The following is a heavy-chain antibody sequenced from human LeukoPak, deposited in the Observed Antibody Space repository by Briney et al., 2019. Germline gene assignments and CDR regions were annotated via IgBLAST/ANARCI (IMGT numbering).Heavy chain of an antibody. V-gene: IGHV4-38-2*01. CDR3: ARKDSEYTVNWFDP. D-gene: IGHD6-6*01. Sequence: SETLSLTCSVSGYSISRGYYWGWIRQSPGKGLEWIGEIYHSGSTNYNPSLKSRVTISVDKSKNQFSLKLSSVTAADTAVYYCARKDSEYTVNWFDPWGQGTLVTVSS. J-gene: IGHJ5*02. CDR2: IYHSGST. CDR1: GYSISRGYY.